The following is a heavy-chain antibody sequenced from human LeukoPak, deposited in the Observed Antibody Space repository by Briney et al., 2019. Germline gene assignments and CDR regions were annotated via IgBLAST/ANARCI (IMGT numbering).Heavy chain of an antibody. D-gene: IGHD6-13*01. J-gene: IGHJ3*02. CDR1: GFTLSDHY. CDR3: ARLGGYGTLRPRSSSWGGVVAFDI. CDR2: VRNKANGYHT. V-gene: IGHV3-72*01. Sequence: GGSLRLSCAASGFTLSDHYVDWVRQAPGKGLEWVGRVRNKANGYHTEYAASVKGRFTVSGDASKSSLYLQMNSLKIEDTAVYYCARLGGYGTLRPRSSSWGGVVAFDIWGQGTMVTVSS.